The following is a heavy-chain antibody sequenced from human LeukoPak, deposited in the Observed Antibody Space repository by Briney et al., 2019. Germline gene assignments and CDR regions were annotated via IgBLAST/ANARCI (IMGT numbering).Heavy chain of an antibody. D-gene: IGHD3-10*01. CDR3: ARVLWFGELDNWFDP. V-gene: IGHV4-59*01. CDR1: GGSISSYY. CDR2: IYYSGST. Sequence: PSETLSLTCTVSGGSISSYYWSWIRQPPGKGLEWIGYIYYSGSTNYNPSLKSRVTISVDTSKNQFSLKLSSVTAADTAVYYCARVLWFGELDNWFDPWGQGTLVTVSS. J-gene: IGHJ5*02.